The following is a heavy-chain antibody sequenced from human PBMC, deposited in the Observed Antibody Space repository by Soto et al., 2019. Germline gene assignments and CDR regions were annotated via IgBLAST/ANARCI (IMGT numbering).Heavy chain of an antibody. D-gene: IGHD5-18*01. J-gene: IGHJ6*02. Sequence: SETLSLTCTVSGGSIRSGGYYWSWVRQNPRRGLEWIGNIYYSGNTYYNPSLKSRLTISVDTSKNQFSLNLSSVTAADTAVYYFARDRLMATAGTARHYFGLDVWGQGTTVTVSS. CDR1: GGSIRSGGYY. CDR2: IYYSGNT. V-gene: IGHV4-31*03. CDR3: ARDRLMATAGTARHYFGLDV.